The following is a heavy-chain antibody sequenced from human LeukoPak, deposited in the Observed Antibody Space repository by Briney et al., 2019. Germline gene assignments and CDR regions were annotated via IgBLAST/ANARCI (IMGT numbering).Heavy chain of an antibody. CDR2: ISYDGSNQ. CDR1: EFTFSSYG. CDR3: ARILGLTLDY. Sequence: GRSLRLSCAASEFTFSSYGMHWVRQAPGKGLEWVAVISYDGSNQYYADTVKGRFTISRDNSKNTLYLQMNSLRAEDTAVYYCARILGLTLDYWGQGTLVTVSS. D-gene: IGHD1-14*01. J-gene: IGHJ4*02. V-gene: IGHV3-30*03.